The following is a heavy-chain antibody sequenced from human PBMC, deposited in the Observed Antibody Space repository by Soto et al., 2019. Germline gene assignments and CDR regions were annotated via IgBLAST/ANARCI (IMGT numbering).Heavy chain of an antibody. V-gene: IGHV1-69*13. CDR3: ARGFGELDNNWFDP. CDR2: IIPIFGTA. Sequence: SVKVSCKASGGTFSSYAISWVRQAPGQGLEWMGGIIPIFGTANYAQKFQGRVTITADESTSKAYMELSSLRSEDKAVYYCARGFGELDNNWFDPWGQGTLVTVSS. J-gene: IGHJ5*02. CDR1: GGTFSSYA. D-gene: IGHD3-10*01.